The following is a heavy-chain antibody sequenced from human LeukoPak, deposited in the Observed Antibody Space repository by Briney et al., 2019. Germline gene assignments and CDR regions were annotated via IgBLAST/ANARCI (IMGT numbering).Heavy chain of an antibody. J-gene: IGHJ5*02. V-gene: IGHV1-2*02. D-gene: IGHD1-1*01. CDR2: INPNSGGT. CDR1: GYTFTGYY. CDR3: ARAATGTGKSTGYIWFDP. Sequence: ASVKVSCKASGYTFTGYYMHWVRQAPGQGLEWMGWINPNSGGTNYAQKFQGRVTMTRDTSISTAYMELSRLRSDDTAVYYCARAATGTGKSTGYIWFDPWGQGTLVTVSS.